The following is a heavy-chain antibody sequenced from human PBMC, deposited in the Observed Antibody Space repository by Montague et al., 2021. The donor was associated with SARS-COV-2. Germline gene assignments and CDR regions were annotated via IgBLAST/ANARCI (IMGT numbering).Heavy chain of an antibody. J-gene: IGHJ4*02. Sequence: SETLSLTCTVSGGSISSSSYYWGWIRQPPGKGLEWIGSIYYSGSTYYNPSLKSRVTISVDTSKNQFSLKLSSVTAADTAVYYCARGSVGIVVVVAATPPYFDYWGQGTLVTVSS. D-gene: IGHD2-15*01. V-gene: IGHV4-39*07. CDR2: IYYSGST. CDR3: ARGSVGIVVVVAATPPYFDY. CDR1: GGSISSSSYY.